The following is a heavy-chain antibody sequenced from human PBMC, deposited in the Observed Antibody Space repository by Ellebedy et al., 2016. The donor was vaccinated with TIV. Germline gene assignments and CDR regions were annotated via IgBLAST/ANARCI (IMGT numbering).Heavy chain of an antibody. D-gene: IGHD6-19*01. J-gene: IGHJ4*02. CDR3: AGGIAVAGTGLDY. CDR1: GGSISSSSYY. Sequence: GSLRLXXTVSGGSISSSSYYWGWIRQPPGKGLEWIGSIYYSGSTYYNPSLKSRVTISVDTSKNQFSLKLSSVTAADTAVYYCAGGIAVAGTGLDYWGQGTLVTVSS. V-gene: IGHV4-39*07. CDR2: IYYSGST.